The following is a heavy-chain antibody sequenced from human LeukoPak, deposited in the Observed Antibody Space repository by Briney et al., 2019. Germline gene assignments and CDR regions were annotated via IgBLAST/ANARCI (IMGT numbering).Heavy chain of an antibody. D-gene: IGHD3-22*01. CDR3: ARIMIVVATTIDY. Sequence: SETLYLTCTVSGGSISSSSYYWGWIRQPPGKGLEWIGSIYYSGSTYYNPSLKSRVTISVDTSKNQFSLKLSSVTAADTAVYYCARIMIVVATTIDYWGQGTLVTVSS. V-gene: IGHV4-39*01. CDR2: IYYSGST. J-gene: IGHJ4*02. CDR1: GGSISSSSYY.